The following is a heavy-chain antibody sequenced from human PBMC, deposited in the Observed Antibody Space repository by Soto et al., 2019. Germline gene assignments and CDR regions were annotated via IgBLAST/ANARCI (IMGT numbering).Heavy chain of an antibody. J-gene: IGHJ3*02. V-gene: IGHV2-26*01. CDR3: ARRQLRYFHWLVYDAFDI. D-gene: IGHD3-9*01. CDR2: IFSNDEK. CDR1: GFSLSNARMG. Sequence: SGPTLVNPTETLTLTCTVSGFSLSNARMGVSWIRQPPGKALEWLAHIFSNDEKSYSTSLKSRLTISKDTSKSQVVLTMTNMDPVDTAKYYCARRQLRYFHWLVYDAFDIWGQGTMVTVSS.